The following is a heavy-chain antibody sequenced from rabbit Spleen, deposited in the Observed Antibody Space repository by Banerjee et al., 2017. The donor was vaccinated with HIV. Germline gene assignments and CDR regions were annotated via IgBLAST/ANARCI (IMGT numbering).Heavy chain of an antibody. J-gene: IGHJ4*01. V-gene: IGHV1S47*01. D-gene: IGHD6-1*01. CDR3: ARLFAYVIYADFCYATWGYFYL. CDR1: GFTIGSSYY. CDR2: IAGGDGNT. Sequence: QEQLVESGGGLVQPEGSLTLTCKVSGFTIGSSYYMCWVRQAPGKGPEWIACIAGGDGNTSYASWVNGRFSFSRSTSLNTVTLQMTSLTAADTATYCWARLFAYVIYADFCYATWGYFYLWGPPPSSPS.